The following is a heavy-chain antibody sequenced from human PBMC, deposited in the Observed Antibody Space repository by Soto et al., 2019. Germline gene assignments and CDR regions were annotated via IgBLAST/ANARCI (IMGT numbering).Heavy chain of an antibody. CDR2: ITSRGTDI. CDR1: RFFFGDYA. Sequence: GGSLRLSCAASRFFFGDYAFHWVRQAPGKGLEWVAGITSRGTDIAYADSVKGRFIISRDNAMNVLHLHMNSLRPEDTAVYYCEKSMASNLVGGLPDYWGQGTQVTVSS. J-gene: IGHJ4*02. V-gene: IGHV3-9*01. CDR3: EKSMASNLVGGLPDY. D-gene: IGHD3-16*01.